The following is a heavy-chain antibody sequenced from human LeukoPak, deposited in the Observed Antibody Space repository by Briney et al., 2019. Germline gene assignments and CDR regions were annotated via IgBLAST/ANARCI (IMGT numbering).Heavy chain of an antibody. Sequence: SQTLSLTCTVSGGSISSGTYYWGSIRQPAGKGLVLIGRISTSGSTNYNPSLKSRVSISVDTSNQQFSLQLRSVTAADTAVYYCARGITSDAFDIWGQGTMVTVSS. J-gene: IGHJ3*02. CDR3: ARGITSDAFDI. D-gene: IGHD3-16*01. V-gene: IGHV4-61*02. CDR1: GGSISSGTYY. CDR2: ISTSGST.